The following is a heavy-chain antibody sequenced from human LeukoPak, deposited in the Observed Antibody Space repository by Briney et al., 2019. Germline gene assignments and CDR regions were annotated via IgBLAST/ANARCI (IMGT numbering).Heavy chain of an antibody. CDR2: IRYDGSNK. CDR3: ANHPVQMDV. V-gene: IGHV3-30*02. D-gene: IGHD1-1*01. CDR1: GFTFSSYG. Sequence: GGSLRLSCAASGFTFSSYGMEWVRQAPGKGLEWVAFIRYDGSNKYYADSVKGRFTISRDNAKNSLYLQMNSLRAEDTAVYYCANHPVQMDVWGKGTTVTVSS. J-gene: IGHJ6*04.